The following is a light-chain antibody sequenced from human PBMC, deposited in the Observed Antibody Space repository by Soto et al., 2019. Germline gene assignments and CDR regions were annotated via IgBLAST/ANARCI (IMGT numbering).Light chain of an antibody. J-gene: IGKJ1*01. CDR3: QQNGSSRT. CDR1: QSVSSSY. CDR2: GAS. V-gene: IGKV3-20*01. Sequence: ETVLTQSPGTLSLSPGERATLSCRASQSVSSSYLAWYRQKPGQAPRLLIYGASSRATGIPDRFSGSGSGTDFTLTISRLEPEDLAVYYCQQNGSSRTFGQGTKVEIK.